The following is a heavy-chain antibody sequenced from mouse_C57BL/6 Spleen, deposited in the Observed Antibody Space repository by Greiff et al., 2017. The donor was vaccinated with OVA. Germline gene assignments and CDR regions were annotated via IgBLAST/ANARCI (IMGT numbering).Heavy chain of an antibody. Sequence: VQLQQSGAALVKPGASVKLSCTASGFNINDYYMHWVKPRTEQGLEWIGRIDPADGATNYAPKFPGKATITADTSSNTAYLQLSSLTSEDTAVYYCARKDYGNYDLFAYWGQGTLVTVAA. CDR2: IDPADGAT. CDR1: GFNINDYY. V-gene: IGHV14-2*01. J-gene: IGHJ3*01. D-gene: IGHD2-1*01. CDR3: ARKDYGNYDLFAY.